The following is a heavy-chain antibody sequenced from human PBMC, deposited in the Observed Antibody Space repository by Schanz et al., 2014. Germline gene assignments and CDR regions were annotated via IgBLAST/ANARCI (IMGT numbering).Heavy chain of an antibody. J-gene: IGHJ4*02. CDR1: TSLFSRSV. V-gene: IGHV3-30*04. CDR3: ARDPNTSAWLPYFDT. Sequence: QVYLVESGGGVVQPGRSLTLSCAVSTSLFSRSVIHWVRQAPGKGLEWVAVMWNDGIKTHYADSGKGRFTISRDNSKNTVYLQMNSLRTDDAAMYYCARDPNTSAWLPYFDTWGQGTLVTVSS. D-gene: IGHD6-19*01. CDR2: MWNDGIKT.